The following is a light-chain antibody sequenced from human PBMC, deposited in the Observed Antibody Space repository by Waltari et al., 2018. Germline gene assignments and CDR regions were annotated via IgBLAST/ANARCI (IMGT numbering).Light chain of an antibody. J-gene: IGLJ2*01. Sequence: QSALTPPASVSGSLGQSITISCPRSTTNIGPYNLVSWYQHHPGKAPRLVISEGTKRPSGISDRFSGSNSGKTASLTISGLQAEDEAEYYCCSHAGSSVFVFGGGTKLTVL. CDR1: TTNIGPYNL. CDR3: CSHAGSSVFV. V-gene: IGLV2-23*03. CDR2: EGT.